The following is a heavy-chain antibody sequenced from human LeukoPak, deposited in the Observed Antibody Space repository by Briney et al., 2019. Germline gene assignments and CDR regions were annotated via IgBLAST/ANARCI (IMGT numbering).Heavy chain of an antibody. CDR2: INPNSGGT. J-gene: IGHJ4*02. CDR3: SREDY. Sequence: ASVKVSCKASGYTFTDYYIFWVRQAPGQGLEWMGWINPNSGGTTYAQKFQGRVTLSRDTSISTAYMELTRLTSDGTAVYYCSREDYWGQGSLVTVSS. V-gene: IGHV1-2*02. CDR1: GYTFTDYY.